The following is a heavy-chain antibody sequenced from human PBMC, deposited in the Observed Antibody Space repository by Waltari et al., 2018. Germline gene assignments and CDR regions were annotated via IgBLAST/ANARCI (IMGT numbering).Heavy chain of an antibody. Sequence: QVQLQESGPGLVKPSETLSLPCSVSGGSISSGSYYWTWIRQPAGKGLEWIGRIYTSGSTNYNPSLRSRLTISVDTSNNQFSLKLSSVTAADTAVYYCARDPPQLADAFDIWGQGTMVTVSS. J-gene: IGHJ3*02. CDR1: GGSISSGSYY. CDR2: IYTSGST. CDR3: ARDPPQLADAFDI. D-gene: IGHD3-10*01. V-gene: IGHV4-61*02.